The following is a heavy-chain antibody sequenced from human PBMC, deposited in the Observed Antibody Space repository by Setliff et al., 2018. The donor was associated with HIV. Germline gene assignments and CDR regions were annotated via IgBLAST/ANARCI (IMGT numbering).Heavy chain of an antibody. J-gene: IGHJ4*02. V-gene: IGHV1-18*01. CDR2: INTHSGYT. Sequence: ASVKVSCKASGYTFNNYGISWVRQAPGQGLEWMGWINTHSGYTNYAQNVQGRVTVTMDTSTSTAYMELRSLKSDDTAVDYCAGGKTWLRFLDYWGQGTLVTVSS. CDR1: GYTFNNYG. CDR3: AGGKTWLRFLDY. D-gene: IGHD5-12*01.